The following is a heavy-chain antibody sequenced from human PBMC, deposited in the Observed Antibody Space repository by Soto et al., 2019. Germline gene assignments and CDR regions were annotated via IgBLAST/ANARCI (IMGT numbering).Heavy chain of an antibody. D-gene: IGHD6-19*01. Sequence: GCLRLSCSASGFTFRSYAMNWVRQAPGKGLQWVSTITGSADSTYYADSVKGRFTISRDNSKNTLYLQMNGLRAEDTAIYYCAKDPAVPGLFGYWGQGTLVTVYS. V-gene: IGHV3-23*01. CDR2: ITGSADST. J-gene: IGHJ4*02. CDR3: AKDPAVPGLFGY. CDR1: GFTFRSYA.